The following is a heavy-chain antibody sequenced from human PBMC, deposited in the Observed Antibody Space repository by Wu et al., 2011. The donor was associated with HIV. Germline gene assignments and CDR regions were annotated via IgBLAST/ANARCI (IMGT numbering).Heavy chain of an antibody. Sequence: VQLVQSGAEVKKPGSSVKVSCKVSGYTFTDYDIHWVQQAPEKGLEWMGLIDPEDGEAVYSEKFQGRVTITADTSTDTVFMELFSLRSEDTGIYYCATTSVVPSTIRSFHMDVWGKGTSVTVSS. J-gene: IGHJ6*03. D-gene: IGHD1-26*01. V-gene: IGHV1-69-2*01. CDR2: IDPEDGEA. CDR1: GYTFTDYD. CDR3: ATTSVVPSTIRSFHMDV.